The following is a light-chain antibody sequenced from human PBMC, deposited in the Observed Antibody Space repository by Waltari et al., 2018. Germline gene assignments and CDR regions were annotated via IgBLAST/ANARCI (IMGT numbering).Light chain of an antibody. CDR3: QKYVNLPAT. CDR2: DAS. Sequence: EIVLTRSPGTLSLSPGERATLSCRASQSVGRYLAWYQQKPGQAPRLLIYDASTRATGIPDRFSGSGSGTDLSLTISRLESEDFAVYYCQKYVNLPATFGQGTKVEIK. CDR1: QSVGRY. V-gene: IGKV3-20*01. J-gene: IGKJ1*01.